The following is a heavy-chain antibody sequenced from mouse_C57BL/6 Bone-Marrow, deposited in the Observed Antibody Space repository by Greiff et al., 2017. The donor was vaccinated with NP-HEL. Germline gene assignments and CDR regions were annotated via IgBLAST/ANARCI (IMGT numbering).Heavy chain of an antibody. CDR2: IYPRSGNT. CDR3: VLIREYYTIDY. J-gene: IGHJ4*01. CDR1: GYTFTSYG. V-gene: IGHV1-81*01. D-gene: IGHD1-1*01. Sequence: QVQLKESGAELARPGASVKLSCKASGYTFTSYGISWVKQRTGQGLEWIGEIYPRSGNTYYNEKFKGKATLTADKSSSTAYLELRSLTSEDSAVYFCVLIREYYTIDYCGQGTSVTVSS.